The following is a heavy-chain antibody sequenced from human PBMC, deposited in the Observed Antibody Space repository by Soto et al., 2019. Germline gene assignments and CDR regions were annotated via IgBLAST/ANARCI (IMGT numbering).Heavy chain of an antibody. J-gene: IGHJ6*02. D-gene: IGHD3-10*01. Sequence: GSLRLSCAASGFTFSSYGMHWVRQAPGKGLEWVAVISYDGSDKYYADSVKGRFTISRDNSKNTLYLQMNSLRAEDTAVYYCAKGAWFGELLLYYYYGMDVWGQGTKVTVSS. CDR2: ISYDGSDK. CDR3: AKGAWFGELLLYYYYGMDV. V-gene: IGHV3-30*18. CDR1: GFTFSSYG.